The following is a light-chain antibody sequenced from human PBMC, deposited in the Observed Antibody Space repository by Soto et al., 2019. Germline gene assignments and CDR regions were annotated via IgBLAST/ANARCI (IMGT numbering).Light chain of an antibody. Sequence: EIVLTQSPATLSLSPGERATLYCRASQSVSTYLAWYQQKPGQAPRLLIHDASNRASGVPARFSGSGSGTDFTLTISSLEPEDFAVYYCQQRTNWLYTFGQGTKLEIK. J-gene: IGKJ2*01. CDR3: QQRTNWLYT. CDR1: QSVSTY. V-gene: IGKV3-11*01. CDR2: DAS.